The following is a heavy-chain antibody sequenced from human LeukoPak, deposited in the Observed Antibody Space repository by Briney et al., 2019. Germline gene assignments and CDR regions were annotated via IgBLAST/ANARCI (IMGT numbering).Heavy chain of an antibody. D-gene: IGHD4-17*01. CDR2: IYSGGTT. CDR3: ARDKAVNAAD. J-gene: IGHJ4*02. V-gene: IGHV3-53*01. CDR1: GFTVSSNY. Sequence: PGGSLRLSCAASGFTVSSNYMSWVRQAPGKGLEWVSVIYSGGTTYYADSVKGRFTIPRDNSKNTLYLQMNSLRAEDTAFYYCARDKAVNAADWGQGTLVTVSS.